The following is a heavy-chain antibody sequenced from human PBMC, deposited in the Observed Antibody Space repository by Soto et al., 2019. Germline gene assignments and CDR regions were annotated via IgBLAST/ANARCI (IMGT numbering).Heavy chain of an antibody. V-gene: IGHV3-23*01. CDR3: ATTTVTRVFYYYGMDV. CDR1: GFTFRIYA. Sequence: VRLLESGGGLLQPGGSLRLSCAASGFTFRIYAMSWVRQAPGKGLEWVSSISDSGDNTYYADSVKGRFTISRDNSKNMLNLQMNSLRAEDTAVYYCATTTVTRVFYYYGMDVWGQGTAVTVSS. J-gene: IGHJ6*02. CDR2: ISDSGDNT. D-gene: IGHD4-17*01.